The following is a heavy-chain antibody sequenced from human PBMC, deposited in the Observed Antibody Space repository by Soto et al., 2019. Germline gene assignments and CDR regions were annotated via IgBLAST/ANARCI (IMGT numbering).Heavy chain of an antibody. V-gene: IGHV4-39*01. D-gene: IGHD3-3*01. Sequence: PSETLSLTCTATGDSITSTDYYWGWIRQPPGKGLEWVASIYYSGSTYHNPSLKSRVTISVDTSKTQFSLKVTSVTAADTAVYYCARHWRTGYSTVFGVVMGWFDPWGQGTLVTVSS. CDR3: ARHWRTGYSTVFGVVMGWFDP. CDR2: IYYSGST. CDR1: GDSITSTDYY. J-gene: IGHJ5*02.